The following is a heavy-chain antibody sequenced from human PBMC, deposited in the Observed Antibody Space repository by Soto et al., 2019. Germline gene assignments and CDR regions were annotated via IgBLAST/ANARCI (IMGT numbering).Heavy chain of an antibody. V-gene: IGHV3-74*01. CDR2: ISDDGSMT. CDR1: GFSFSSDW. D-gene: IGHD6-13*01. J-gene: IGHJ4*02. Sequence: GGSLRLSCAASGFSFSSDWMHWVRQVPGNGPEWISRISDDGSMTHYADSARGRFTISRDNAKETLFLQMNSLRVDDTAVYYCARLAAAGQRPTDYWGQGVLVTVSS. CDR3: ARLAAAGQRPTDY.